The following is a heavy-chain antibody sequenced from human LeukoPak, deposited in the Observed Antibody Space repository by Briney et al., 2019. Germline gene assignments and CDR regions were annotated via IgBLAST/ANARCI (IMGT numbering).Heavy chain of an antibody. CDR2: IYYSGST. Sequence: EWIGYIYYSGSTYYNPSLKSRFTISVDTSKNQFSLKLSSVTAADTAVYYCARGVLSGYFDYWGQGTLVTVSS. J-gene: IGHJ4*02. V-gene: IGHV4-31*02. CDR3: ARGVLSGYFDY. D-gene: IGHD3-10*01.